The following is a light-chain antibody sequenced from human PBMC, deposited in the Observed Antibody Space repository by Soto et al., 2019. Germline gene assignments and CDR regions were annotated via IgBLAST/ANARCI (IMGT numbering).Light chain of an antibody. Sequence: QSALTQPASVSASPGQSITISCTGTSSDIGDYVSWYQQHPGKAPKLVIYDVHNRPSGVSDRFSGSKSDNTASLTISGLQAEDEADYYCSSYISSSVTFGGGTKVTVL. CDR3: SSYISSSVT. CDR1: SSDIGDY. CDR2: DVH. J-gene: IGLJ2*01. V-gene: IGLV2-14*01.